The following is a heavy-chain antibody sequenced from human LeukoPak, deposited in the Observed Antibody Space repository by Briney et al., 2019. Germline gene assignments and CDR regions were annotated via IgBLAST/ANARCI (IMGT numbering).Heavy chain of an antibody. D-gene: IGHD5-12*01. J-gene: IGHJ4*02. CDR1: GFTFSSYA. V-gene: IGHV3-23*01. CDR2: ISRNGGST. CDR3: AKVYSDIVATIQGFDL. Sequence: GGSLRLSCAASGFTFSSYAMSWVRQAPGKGLEWVSGISRNGGSTYYADTVKGRFTISRDNSKNTLYLQMNSLRAEDTAIYYCAKVYSDIVATIQGFDLWGQGTLVTVSS.